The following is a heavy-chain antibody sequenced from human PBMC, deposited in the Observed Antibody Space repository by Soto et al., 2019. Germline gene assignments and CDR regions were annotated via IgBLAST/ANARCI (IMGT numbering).Heavy chain of an antibody. CDR1: GFTFSSSA. V-gene: IGHV3-23*01. CDR3: AKSLDINWKNWFDP. Sequence: EVQILESGGGLVQPGGSLRLSCAASGFTFSSSAMNWVRQAPGKGLEWVSVISGSDGRTYYADSVKGRFTISRDNSKNTLDLDINSLRAEDTAVYYCAKSLDINWKNWFDPWGQGTLVTVSS. J-gene: IGHJ5*02. D-gene: IGHD1-1*01. CDR2: ISGSDGRT.